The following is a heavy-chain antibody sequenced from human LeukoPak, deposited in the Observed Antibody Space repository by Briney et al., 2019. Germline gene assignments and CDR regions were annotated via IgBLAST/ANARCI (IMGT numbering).Heavy chain of an antibody. J-gene: IGHJ6*03. CDR1: GFTFSSFA. D-gene: IGHD5-24*01. CDR3: AKGIVEMATIRYYYYMDV. CDR2: ISGSGGST. Sequence: QPGGSLRLSCAASGFTFSSFAMSWVRQAPGKGLEWVSAISGSGGSTYYADSVKGRFTISRDNSKNTLYLQMNSLRAEDTAVYYCAKGIVEMATIRYYYYMDVWGKGTTVTVSS. V-gene: IGHV3-23*01.